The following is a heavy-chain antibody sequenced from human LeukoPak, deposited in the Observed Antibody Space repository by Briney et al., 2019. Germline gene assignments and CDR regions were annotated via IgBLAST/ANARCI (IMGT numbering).Heavy chain of an antibody. CDR1: GFTFSSYW. D-gene: IGHD5-24*01. Sequence: GGPLRLSCAASGFTFSSYWMSWVRQAPGKGLEWVANIKQDGSEKDYVDALKGRFTISRDNAKNSLYLQMNSLRAEDTAVYYCARWLELMRNFDWRGQGTLVTVSS. J-gene: IGHJ4*02. V-gene: IGHV3-7*01. CDR3: ARWLELMRNFDW. CDR2: IKQDGSEK.